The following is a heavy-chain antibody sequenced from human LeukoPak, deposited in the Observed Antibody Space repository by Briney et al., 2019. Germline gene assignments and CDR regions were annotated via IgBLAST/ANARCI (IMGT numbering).Heavy chain of an antibody. V-gene: IGHV3-30-3*01. D-gene: IGHD2-8*01. Sequence: GSLRPPCAASGFTFSSYAMHWVRQAPGKGLEWVAVISYDGSNKYYADSVKGRFTISRDNAKNSLYLQMNSLRAEDTAVYYCARDWNMLELALDYWGQGTLVTVSS. CDR3: ARDWNMLELALDY. J-gene: IGHJ4*02. CDR2: ISYDGSNK. CDR1: GFTFSSYA.